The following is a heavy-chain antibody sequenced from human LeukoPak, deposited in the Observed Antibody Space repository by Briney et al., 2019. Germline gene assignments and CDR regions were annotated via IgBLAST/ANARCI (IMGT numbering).Heavy chain of an antibody. CDR1: GGYIITSGHY. J-gene: IGHJ5*02. CDR2: VYYTGVT. CDR3: ARERSSSGGHNWFYP. D-gene: IGHD4-23*01. V-gene: IGHV4-39*07. Sequence: SETLSLTCTVSGGYIITSGHYWGWIRQPPGKGLEWIGSVYYTGVTSTNPFFRSRMSISVDTSKNQFSLNLTSVTAADAAVYYCARERSSSGGHNWFYPWGQGTLVTVSS.